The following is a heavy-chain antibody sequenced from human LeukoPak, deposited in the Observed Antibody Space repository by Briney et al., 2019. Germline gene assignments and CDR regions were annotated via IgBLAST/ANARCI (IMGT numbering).Heavy chain of an antibody. Sequence: PSETLSLTCAVYGGSFSGYYWSWIRQPPGKGLEWIGEINHSGSTNYNPSLKSRVTISVDTSKNQFSLKLSSVTAADTAVYYCARVVGARDAFDIWGQGTMVTVSS. V-gene: IGHV4-34*01. CDR2: INHSGST. J-gene: IGHJ3*02. D-gene: IGHD1-26*01. CDR1: GGSFSGYY. CDR3: ARVVGARDAFDI.